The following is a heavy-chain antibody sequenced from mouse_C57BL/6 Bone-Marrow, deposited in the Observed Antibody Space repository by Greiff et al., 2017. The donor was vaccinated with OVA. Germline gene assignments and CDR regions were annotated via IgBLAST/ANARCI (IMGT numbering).Heavy chain of an antibody. CDR2: IDPSDSYT. CDR3: ARDYTTVVARAMDY. J-gene: IGHJ4*01. V-gene: IGHV1-50*01. Sequence: VKLQQPGAELVKPGASVKLSCKASGYTFTSYWMQWVKQRPGQGLEWIGEIDPSDSYTNYNQKFKGKATLTVDTSSSTAYMQLSSLTSEDSAVYYCARDYTTVVARAMDYWGQGTSVTVSS. D-gene: IGHD1-1*01. CDR1: GYTFTSYW.